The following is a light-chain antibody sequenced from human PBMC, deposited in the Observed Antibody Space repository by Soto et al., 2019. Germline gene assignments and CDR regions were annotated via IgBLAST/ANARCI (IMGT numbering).Light chain of an antibody. J-gene: IGKJ5*01. Sequence: EIVLTQSLGTLSLSPGERATLSCRTSQSVSNNYLAWYQQKPGQAPRLLIYDASNRATGIPARFSGNGSGTDFTLTISSLEPEDFAVYYCQQRSNWPPITFGQGTRLEIK. CDR3: QQRSNWPPIT. CDR1: QSVSNNY. V-gene: IGKV3-11*01. CDR2: DAS.